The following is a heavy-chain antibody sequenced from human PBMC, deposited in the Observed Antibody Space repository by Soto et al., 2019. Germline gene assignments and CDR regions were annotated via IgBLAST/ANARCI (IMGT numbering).Heavy chain of an antibody. V-gene: IGHV4-31*03. CDR3: ARDRGGYPGPFDY. CDR1: RGSLSSGGYY. J-gene: IGHJ4*02. CDR2: IYYSGST. D-gene: IGHD3-10*01. Sequence: TLSLLCTVSRGSLSSGGYYWSCIRQHPGKGLEWIGYIYYSGSTYYNPSLKSRVTISVDTSKNQFSLKLSSVTSADTAVYYCARDRGGYPGPFDYWGQGILVTVSS.